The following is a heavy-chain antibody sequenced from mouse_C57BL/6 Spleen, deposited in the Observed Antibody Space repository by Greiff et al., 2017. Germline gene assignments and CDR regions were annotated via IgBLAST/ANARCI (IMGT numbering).Heavy chain of an antibody. CDR1: GYTFTSYR. D-gene: IGHD4-1*01. CDR2: INPSSGYT. J-gene: IGHJ4*01. CDR3: ARYWGRRRDYYAMDY. Sequence: VQLQQSGAELAKPGASVKLSCKASGYTFTSYRMHWVKQRPGQGLEWIGYINPSSGYTKYNQKFKDKATLTADKSSSTAYMQLGSLTHDDSAVEYCARYWGRRRDYYAMDYWGQGTSVTVSS. V-gene: IGHV1-7*01.